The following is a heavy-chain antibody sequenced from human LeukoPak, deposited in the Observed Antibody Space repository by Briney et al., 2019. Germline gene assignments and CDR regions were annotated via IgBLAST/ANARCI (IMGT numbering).Heavy chain of an antibody. D-gene: IGHD3-10*01. V-gene: IGHV4-39*07. CDR3: ARYTMVRGVIMSPRYYYYYMDV. J-gene: IGHJ6*03. CDR1: GGSISSSSYY. Sequence: SETLSLTCTVSGGSISSSSYYWGWIRQPPGKGLEWIGSIYYSGSTYYNPSLKSRVTISVDTSKNQFSLKLSSVTAADTAVYYCARYTMVRGVIMSPRYYYYYMDVWGKGTTVTVSS. CDR2: IYYSGST.